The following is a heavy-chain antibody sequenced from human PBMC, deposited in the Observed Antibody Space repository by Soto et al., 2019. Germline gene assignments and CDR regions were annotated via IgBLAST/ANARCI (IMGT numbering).Heavy chain of an antibody. CDR2: ISAYNGNT. CDR1: GYTFTSYG. Sequence: DSVKVSCKASGYTFTSYGISWVRQAPGQGLGWMGWISAYNGNTNYAQKLQGRVTMTTDTSTSTAYMELRSLRSDDTAVYYCARDGGGNYDILTGYYSSGNYWGQGTLVTVSS. J-gene: IGHJ4*02. D-gene: IGHD3-9*01. CDR3: ARDGGGNYDILTGYYSSGNY. V-gene: IGHV1-18*01.